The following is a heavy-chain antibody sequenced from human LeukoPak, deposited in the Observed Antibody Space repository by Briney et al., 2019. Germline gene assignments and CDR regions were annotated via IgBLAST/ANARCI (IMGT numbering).Heavy chain of an antibody. CDR1: GFTFTNYG. Sequence: GASVKVSCKASGFTFTNYGISWVRQAPGKGLEWMGGFDPEDGETIYAQKFQGRVTMTEDTSTDTAYMELSSLRSEDTAVYYCATDNLIGYCSSTSCRGWFDPWGQGTLVTVSS. CDR3: ATDNLIGYCSSTSCRGWFDP. D-gene: IGHD2-2*01. V-gene: IGHV1-24*01. J-gene: IGHJ5*02. CDR2: FDPEDGET.